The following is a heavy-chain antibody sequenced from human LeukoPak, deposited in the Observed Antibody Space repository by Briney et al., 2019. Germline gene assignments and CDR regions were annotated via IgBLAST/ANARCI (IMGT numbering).Heavy chain of an antibody. V-gene: IGHV3-30*02. CDR2: IRYDGGNE. Sequence: GESLRLSCAVSGFTFNIYDMYWVRQAPGKGLEWVAFIRYDGGNEYYADSVKGRFTISRDNSKNTLYLRMNSLRPEDTAVYYCTKLASVSTDYWGQGTLVTVSS. CDR3: TKLASVSTDY. J-gene: IGHJ4*02. CDR1: GFTFNIYD. D-gene: IGHD4-11*01.